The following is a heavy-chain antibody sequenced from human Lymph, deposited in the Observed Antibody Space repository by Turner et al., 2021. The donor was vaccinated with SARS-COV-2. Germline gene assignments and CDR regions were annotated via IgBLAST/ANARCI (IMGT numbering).Heavy chain of an antibody. CDR1: GFTFSTYS. CDR3: ARDIPTTADYFDY. V-gene: IGHV3-21*01. CDR2: ISSSSSYI. Sequence: EVQLVESGGGLVKPGGSLRLSFAASGFTFSTYSMNWVRQAPGKGLEWFSSISSSSSYIYYADSVKGRFTISRDDAKNSLYLQMNSLRAEDTAVYYCARDIPTTADYFDYWGQGTLVTVSS. J-gene: IGHJ4*02. D-gene: IGHD4-17*01.